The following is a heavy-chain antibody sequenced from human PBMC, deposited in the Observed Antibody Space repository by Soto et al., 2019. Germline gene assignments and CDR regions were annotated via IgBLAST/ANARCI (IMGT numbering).Heavy chain of an antibody. CDR1: GGSVSSGAYY. CDR3: ARSRLRAVYAFDI. J-gene: IGHJ3*02. CDR2: IYYSGST. V-gene: IGHV4-31*03. Sequence: SETLSLTCTVSGGSVSSGAYYWTWIRQRPGKGLEWIGYIYYSGSTYYSPSLKSRLSISLDTSKNQFSLRLSSVTAADTAMYYCARSRLRAVYAFDIWGQGTMVTVSS. D-gene: IGHD5-12*01.